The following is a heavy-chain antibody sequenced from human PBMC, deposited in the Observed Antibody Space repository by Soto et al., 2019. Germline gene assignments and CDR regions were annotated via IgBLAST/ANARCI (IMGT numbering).Heavy chain of an antibody. V-gene: IGHV4-39*01. J-gene: IGHJ4*02. CDR1: GGSISSSSYY. Sequence: LQLQESGPGLVKPSETLSLTCTVSGGSISSSSYYWGWIRQPPGKGLEWIGSIYYSGSTYYNPSLKSRVTISVDTSKNQFSLKLSSVTAADTAVYYCARHKAPGYSSSWYVYWGQGTLVTVSS. CDR2: IYYSGST. D-gene: IGHD6-13*01. CDR3: ARHKAPGYSSSWYVY.